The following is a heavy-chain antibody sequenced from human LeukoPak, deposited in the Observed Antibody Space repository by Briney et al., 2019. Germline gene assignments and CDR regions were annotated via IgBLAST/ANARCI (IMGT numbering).Heavy chain of an antibody. J-gene: IGHJ4*02. CDR3: ARGDFWSGYGPVY. CDR2: ISPNNGNT. D-gene: IGHD3-3*01. CDR1: GYTFTGYY. Sequence: ASVKVSCKASGYTFTGYYMHWVRQAPGQGLEWMGWISPNNGNTNYAQKFQGRVTMTTDTSTSTAYMELRSLRSDDTAVYYCARGDFWSGYGPVYWGQGTLVTVSS. V-gene: IGHV1-18*04.